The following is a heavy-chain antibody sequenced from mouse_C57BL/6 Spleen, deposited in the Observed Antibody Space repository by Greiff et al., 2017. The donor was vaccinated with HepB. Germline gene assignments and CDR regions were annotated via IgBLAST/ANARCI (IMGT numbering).Heavy chain of an antibody. J-gene: IGHJ4*01. D-gene: IGHD2-4*01. CDR1: GYTFTSYW. CDR3: TREDYDYHYYAMDY. Sequence: EVQLQQSGTVLARPGASVKMSCKTSGYTFTSYWMHWVKQRPGQGLEWIGAIYPGNSDTSYDQKFKGKAKLTAVTSASTAYMELSSLTNEDSAVYYCTREDYDYHYYAMDYWGQGTSVTVSS. V-gene: IGHV1-5*01. CDR2: IYPGNSDT.